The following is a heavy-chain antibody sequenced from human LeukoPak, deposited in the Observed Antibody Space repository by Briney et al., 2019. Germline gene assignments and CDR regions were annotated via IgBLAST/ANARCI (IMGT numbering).Heavy chain of an antibody. CDR3: ASGGATTSPGDY. CDR1: GGSFSGYY. Sequence: PSETLSLTCAVYGGSFSGYYWSWIRPPPGKGLEWIGEINHSGSTNYNPSLKSRVTISVDTSKNQYSLKLSPVTAADTAVYYCASGGATTSPGDYWGQGTLVTVSS. CDR2: INHSGST. V-gene: IGHV4-34*01. D-gene: IGHD1-26*01. J-gene: IGHJ4*02.